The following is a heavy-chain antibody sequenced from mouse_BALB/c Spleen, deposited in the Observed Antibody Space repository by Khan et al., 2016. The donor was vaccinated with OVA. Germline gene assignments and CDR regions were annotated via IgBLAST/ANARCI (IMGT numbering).Heavy chain of an antibody. CDR2: ISYSGRT. CDR1: GYSITSDYA. J-gene: IGHJ2*01. V-gene: IGHV3-2*02. D-gene: IGHD1-1*01. CDR3: ARSGSITTVVATDFDY. Sequence: EVQLQESGPGLVKPSQSLSLTCTVTGYSITSDYAWNWIRQFPGNKLEWMGYISYSGRTSYNPSLKSRISITRDTPKNQFFLQLNSVTTEDTATYYCARSGSITTVVATDFDYWGQGTTLTVSS.